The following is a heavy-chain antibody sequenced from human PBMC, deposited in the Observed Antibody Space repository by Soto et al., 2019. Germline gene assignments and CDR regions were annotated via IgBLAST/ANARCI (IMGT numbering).Heavy chain of an antibody. Sequence: GGSLRLSCAASGFTFSSHSMNWVRQAPGKGLEWVSYISSSSSTIYYADSVKGRFTISRDNSKNTLYLQMNSLRPEDTAVYYCAREVLWSRYFDYWGQGTLVTVSS. CDR2: ISSSSSTI. V-gene: IGHV3-48*01. CDR1: GFTFSSHS. D-gene: IGHD3-10*01. J-gene: IGHJ4*02. CDR3: AREVLWSRYFDY.